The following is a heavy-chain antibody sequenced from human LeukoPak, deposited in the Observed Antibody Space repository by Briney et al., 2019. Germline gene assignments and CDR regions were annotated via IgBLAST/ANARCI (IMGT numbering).Heavy chain of an antibody. Sequence: GASVKVSCKASGGTFSSYTISWVRQAPGQGLEWMGRIIPILGIANYAQKFQGRVTITADKSTSTAYMELSSLRSEDTAVYYCARTRDYGDYGENWGQGTLVNVSS. CDR1: GGTFSSYT. D-gene: IGHD4-17*01. CDR2: IIPILGIA. J-gene: IGHJ4*02. CDR3: ARTRDYGDYGEN. V-gene: IGHV1-69*02.